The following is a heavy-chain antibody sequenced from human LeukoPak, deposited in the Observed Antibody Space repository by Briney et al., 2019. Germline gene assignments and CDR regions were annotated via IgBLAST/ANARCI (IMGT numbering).Heavy chain of an antibody. V-gene: IGHV1-18*01. CDR3: ARAYCSSTSCYPFDY. CDR1: GYTFTSYG. Sequence: ASVKVSCKASGYTFTSYGISWVRQAPGQGLEWMGWISAYNGNTNYAQKLQGRVTITTDTSTSTAYMELRSLRSDDTAVYYCARAYCSSTSCYPFDYWGQGTLVTVSS. D-gene: IGHD2-2*01. CDR2: ISAYNGNT. J-gene: IGHJ4*02.